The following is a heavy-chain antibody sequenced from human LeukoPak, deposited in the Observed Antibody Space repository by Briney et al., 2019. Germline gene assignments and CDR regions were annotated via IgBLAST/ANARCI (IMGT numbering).Heavy chain of an antibody. V-gene: IGHV1-46*01. CDR3: ARVSALEWYCYYGMDV. Sequence: ASVKVSCKASGYTFTSYYMHWVRQAPGQGLEWMGIINPSGGSTSYAQKFQGRVTMTRDTSTSTVYMELSSLRSEDTAVYYCARVSALEWYCYYGMDVWGQGTTVTVSS. J-gene: IGHJ6*02. CDR2: INPSGGST. D-gene: IGHD2-8*01. CDR1: GYTFTSYY.